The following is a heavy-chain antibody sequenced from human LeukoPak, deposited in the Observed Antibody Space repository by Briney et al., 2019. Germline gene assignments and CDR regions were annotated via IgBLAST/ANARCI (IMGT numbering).Heavy chain of an antibody. CDR1: GGSISSFF. J-gene: IGHJ4*02. CDR3: ARVSRSWRIDY. CDR2: IYYSGST. V-gene: IGHV4-59*08. D-gene: IGHD6-13*01. Sequence: SETLSLTCTVSGGSISSFFWSWIRQPPGKRLEWIGYIYYSGSTNYNPSLKSRVTISVDTSRNQFSLKLSSVTAADTAVYYCARVSRSWRIDYWGQGTLVTVSS.